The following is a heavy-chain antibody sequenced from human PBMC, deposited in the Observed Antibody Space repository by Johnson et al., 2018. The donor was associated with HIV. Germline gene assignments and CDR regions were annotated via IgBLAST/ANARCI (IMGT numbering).Heavy chain of an antibody. V-gene: IGHV3-66*01. CDR2: IYSGGST. CDR3: ARTGRAVAGTPHAFDI. Sequence: VQLVESGGGLVQPGGSLRLYCAASGFTVSSNYMSWVRQAPGKGLEWVSVIYSGGSTYYADSVKGRFTISRDNSKNTLYLQMNSLRAEDTAVYYCARTGRAVAGTPHAFDIWGQGTMVTVSS. J-gene: IGHJ3*02. CDR1: GFTVSSNY. D-gene: IGHD6-19*01.